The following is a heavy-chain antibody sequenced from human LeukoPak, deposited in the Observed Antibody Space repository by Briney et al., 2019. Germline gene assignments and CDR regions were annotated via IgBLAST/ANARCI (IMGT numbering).Heavy chain of an antibody. CDR3: AREQSYGEVNWFDP. D-gene: IGHD1-26*01. CDR1: GFTFSSFG. J-gene: IGHJ5*02. Sequence: GGSLRLSCAASGFTFSSFGMHWVRQAPGKGLEWVAVKWSDGSNQYYADSVRGRFTISRDNSKNTLYLQMNSLRAEDTAVYYCAREQSYGEVNWFDPWGQGTLVTVSS. V-gene: IGHV3-33*01. CDR2: KWSDGSNQ.